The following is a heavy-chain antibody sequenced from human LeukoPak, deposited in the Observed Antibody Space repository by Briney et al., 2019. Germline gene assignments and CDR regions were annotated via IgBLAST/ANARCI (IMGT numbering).Heavy chain of an antibody. J-gene: IGHJ4*02. CDR1: GYSFTNYW. D-gene: IGHD2-21*01. V-gene: IGHV5-51*01. CDR3: ATSYCIPSNCSGFDS. Sequence: GESLKISCKGSGYSFTNYWIGWVRQMPGKGLEYMGIIYPDDSDTRYSPSFQGQVAISADKSINTAYLQWSSLKASDTAMYYCATSYCIPSNCSGFDSWGQGTPVTVSS. CDR2: IYPDDSDT.